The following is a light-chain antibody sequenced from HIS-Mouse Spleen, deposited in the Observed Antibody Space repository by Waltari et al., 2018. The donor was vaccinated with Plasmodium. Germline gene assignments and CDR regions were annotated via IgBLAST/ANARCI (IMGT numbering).Light chain of an antibody. CDR2: GAS. J-gene: IGKJ3*01. CDR1: QSVSSN. Sequence: EIVMTQSPAILSVSPGERATLSCRASQSVSSNLALYQQKPGQAPRLLIYGASTRATGNPARFSGSGSGTEFTLTISSLQSEDFAVYYCQQYNNWSFTFGPGTKVDIK. V-gene: IGKV3-15*01. CDR3: QQYNNWSFT.